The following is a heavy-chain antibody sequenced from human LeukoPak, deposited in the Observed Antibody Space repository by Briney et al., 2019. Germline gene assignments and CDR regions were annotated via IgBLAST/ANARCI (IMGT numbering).Heavy chain of an antibody. V-gene: IGHV3-48*02. Sequence: GGSLRLSCAASGFIFSSYSMNWVRQAPGKGLEWVSYISSSSSTIYYADSVKGRFTISRDNAKNSLYLQMNSLRDEDTAVYYCARDNYDILTGYRYYYYYGMDVWGQGTTVTVSS. CDR3: ARDNYDILTGYRYYYYYGMDV. CDR2: ISSSSSTI. J-gene: IGHJ6*02. CDR1: GFIFSSYS. D-gene: IGHD3-9*01.